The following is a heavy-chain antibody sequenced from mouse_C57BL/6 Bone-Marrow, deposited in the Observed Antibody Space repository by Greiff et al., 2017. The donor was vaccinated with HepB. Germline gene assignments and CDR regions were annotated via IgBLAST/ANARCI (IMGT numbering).Heavy chain of an antibody. CDR2: IRSKSNNYAT. CDR3: VRNGNYPAWFAY. Sequence: DVQLVESGGGLVQPKGSLKLSCAASGFSFNTYAMNWVRQAPGKGLEWVARIRSKSNNYATYYADSVKDRFTISRDDSESMLYLQMNNLKTEDTAMYYCVRNGNYPAWFAYWGQGTLVTVSA. CDR1: GFSFNTYA. D-gene: IGHD2-1*01. J-gene: IGHJ3*01. V-gene: IGHV10-1*01.